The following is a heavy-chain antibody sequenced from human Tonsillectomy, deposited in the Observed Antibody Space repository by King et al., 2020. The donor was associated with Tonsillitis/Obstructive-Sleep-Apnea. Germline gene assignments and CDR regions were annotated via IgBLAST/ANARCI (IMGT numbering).Heavy chain of an antibody. J-gene: IGHJ4*02. CDR2: ISSSGSTI. D-gene: IGHD1-26*01. CDR1: GFTFSNYE. Sequence: VQLVESGGGLVQPGGSLRLSCAASGFTFSNYEMNWVRQAPGKGLEWVSYISSSGSTIYYADSVKGRFTITRDNARSLVYLQMNSLRADDTAVYYCARDVSGVGATPDYWGQGTLVTVSS. CDR3: ARDVSGVGATPDY. V-gene: IGHV3-48*03.